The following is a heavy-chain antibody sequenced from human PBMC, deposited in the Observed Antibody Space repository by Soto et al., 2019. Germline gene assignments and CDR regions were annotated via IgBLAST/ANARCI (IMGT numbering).Heavy chain of an antibody. CDR2: MYSGGTT. CDR1: GLTVSSKY. CDR3: AAWGVISFDY. D-gene: IGHD7-27*01. J-gene: IGHJ4*02. V-gene: IGHV3-66*01. Sequence: EVQLVESGGGLVQPGGSLRLSCAASGLTVSSKYMSWVRQAPGKGLEWVSLMYSGGTTSYADSVKGRFAISRDNSKNTLWLQMNRLRAEDTAVYYCAAWGVISFDYWGQGTLVTVSS.